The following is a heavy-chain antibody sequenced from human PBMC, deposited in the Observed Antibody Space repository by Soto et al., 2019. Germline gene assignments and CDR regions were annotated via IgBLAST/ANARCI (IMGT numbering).Heavy chain of an antibody. J-gene: IGHJ4*02. D-gene: IGHD6-13*01. CDR3: ARELGIAAAFDY. V-gene: IGHV3-33*01. CDR2: IWYDGSNK. CDR1: GFTFSSYG. Sequence: GGSLRLSCAASGFTFSSYGMHWVRQAPGKGLEWVAVIWYDGSNKYYADSVKGRFTISRDNSKNTLYLQMNSLRAEDTAVYYCARELGIAAAFDYWGQGTLVTVSS.